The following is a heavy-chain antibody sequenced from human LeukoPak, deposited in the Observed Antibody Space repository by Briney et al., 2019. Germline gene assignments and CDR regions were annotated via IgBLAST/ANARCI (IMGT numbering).Heavy chain of an antibody. CDR2: ISSSGSTI. CDR1: GFTFSDYY. D-gene: IGHD2-2*01. CDR3: ATGVGYCSSTSCYLDYYYYYMDV. V-gene: IGHV3-11*04. Sequence: GGSLRLSCAASGFTFSDYYMSWIRQAPGKGLEWVSYISSSGSTIYYADSVKGRFTISRDNAKNSLYLQMNSLRAEDTAVYYCATGVGYCSSTSCYLDYYYYYMDVWGKGTTVTVSS. J-gene: IGHJ6*03.